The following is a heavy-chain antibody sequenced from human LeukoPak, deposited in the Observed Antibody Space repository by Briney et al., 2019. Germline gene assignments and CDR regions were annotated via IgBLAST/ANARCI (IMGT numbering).Heavy chain of an antibody. J-gene: IGHJ3*02. CDR2: IYYSGST. CDR1: GGSISSYY. CDR3: ARDGRYYYAFDI. Sequence: SETLSLTCTVSGGSISSYYWSWIRQPPGKGLEWIGYIYYSGSTNYNPSLKSRVTISVDTSKNQFSLKLSSLTAADTAVYYCARDGRYYYAFDIWGQGTMVTVSS. D-gene: IGHD1-26*01. V-gene: IGHV4-59*12.